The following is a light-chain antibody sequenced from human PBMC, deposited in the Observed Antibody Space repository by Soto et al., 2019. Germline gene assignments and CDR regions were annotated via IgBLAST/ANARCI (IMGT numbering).Light chain of an antibody. V-gene: IGKV3-15*01. CDR2: GAS. CDR1: QSVYNN. J-gene: IGKJ1*01. CDR3: QQYGSSPRT. Sequence: EIVMTQSPATLSVSPGERATLSCRASQSVYNNLAWYQQKPGQAPRLLIYGASTRATGIPARFSGSGSGTEFTLTISRPEPEDFAVYYCQQYGSSPRTFGQGTKVEIK.